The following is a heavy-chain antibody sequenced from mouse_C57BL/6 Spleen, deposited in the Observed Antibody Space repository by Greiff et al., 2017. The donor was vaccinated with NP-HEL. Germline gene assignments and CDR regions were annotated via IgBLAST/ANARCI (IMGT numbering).Heavy chain of an antibody. CDR1: GYTFTDYN. CDR2: INPNNGGT. CDR3: ARTITTVVATPFDY. D-gene: IGHD1-1*01. J-gene: IGHJ2*01. V-gene: IGHV1-22*01. Sequence: EVQLQQSGPELVKPGASVKMSCKASGYTFTDYNMHWVKQSHGKSLEWIGYINPNNGGTSYNQKVKGKATLTVNKSSSTAYMELRSLTSEESAVYYCARTITTVVATPFDYWGQGTTLTVSS.